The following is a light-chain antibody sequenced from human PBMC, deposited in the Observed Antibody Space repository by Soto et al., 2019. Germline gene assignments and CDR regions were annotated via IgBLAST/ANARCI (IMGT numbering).Light chain of an antibody. V-gene: IGKV4-1*01. J-gene: IGKJ4*01. CDR1: QSVLYSSNNKNY. CDR2: WAS. CDR3: QQHYSTPLT. Sequence: DIVMTQSPDSLAVSLGERATINCKSSQSVLYSSNNKNYLAWYQQKPGQPPKLLIYWASTRESGVPDRFSGSGSGTDFTLTISSLQAEDLAVYYCQQHYSTPLTFRGGTKVEIK.